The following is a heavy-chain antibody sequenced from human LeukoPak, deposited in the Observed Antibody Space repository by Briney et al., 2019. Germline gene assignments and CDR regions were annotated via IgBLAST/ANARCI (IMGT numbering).Heavy chain of an antibody. V-gene: IGHV4-31*02. CDR1: GGSISSGGYY. J-gene: IGHJ4*02. Sequence: PPQTLSLTCTVSGGSISSGGYYWSWIRQHPGKGLEWIGYIYHSGSTYYNPSLKSRVTISVDTSKNQFSLKLSPVTAADTAVYYCARDTAMVNAHYFDYWGQGTLVTVSS. CDR3: ARDTAMVNAHYFDY. CDR2: IYHSGST. D-gene: IGHD5-18*01.